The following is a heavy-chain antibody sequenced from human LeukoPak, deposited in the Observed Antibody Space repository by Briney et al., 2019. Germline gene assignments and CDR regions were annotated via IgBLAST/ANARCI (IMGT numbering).Heavy chain of an antibody. V-gene: IGHV3-48*03. D-gene: IGHD2-15*01. Sequence: GGSLRLSCAASGFTFSSYEMNWVRQAPGKGLEWVSYISSSGSTIYYADSVKGRFTISRDNAKNSLYLQMNSLRAEDTAVYYCASRYCSGGSCYLYWGQGTLVTVPS. CDR2: ISSSGSTI. CDR1: GFTFSSYE. J-gene: IGHJ4*02. CDR3: ASRYCSGGSCYLY.